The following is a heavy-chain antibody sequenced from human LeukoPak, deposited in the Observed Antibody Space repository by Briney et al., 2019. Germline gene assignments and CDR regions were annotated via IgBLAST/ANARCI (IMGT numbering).Heavy chain of an antibody. V-gene: IGHV1-18*01. CDR1: GYTFTSYD. Sequence: ASVKVSCKTSGYTFTSYDISWVRQAPGQGLEWMGWISTYSDKTSYAQKLQGRVTMTTDTSTGTAYMDLTSLRSDDTAMYYCARGGFGYSSSSGPDYWGQGTLVTVSS. CDR2: ISTYSDKT. D-gene: IGHD6-6*01. J-gene: IGHJ4*02. CDR3: ARGGFGYSSSSGPDY.